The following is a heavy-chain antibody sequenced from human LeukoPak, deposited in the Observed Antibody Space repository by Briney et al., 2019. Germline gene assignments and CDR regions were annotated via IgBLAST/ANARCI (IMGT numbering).Heavy chain of an antibody. Sequence: SETLSLTCSVSGGSFSTYYWSWFRQSAGKGLEWIGGIYKSGSSNYNPSLKSRVSMSVDSSKNHFSLNLSSVTAEDTAVYYCARDECPLWSISCHRGFDPWGQGLLVTVSS. D-gene: IGHD2-2*02. J-gene: IGHJ5*02. CDR3: ARDECPLWSISCHRGFDP. V-gene: IGHV4-4*07. CDR2: IYKSGSS. CDR1: GGSFSTYY.